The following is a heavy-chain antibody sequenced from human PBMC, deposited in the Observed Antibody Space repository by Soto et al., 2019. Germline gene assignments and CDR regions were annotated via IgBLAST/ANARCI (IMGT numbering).Heavy chain of an antibody. V-gene: IGHV4-30-4*01. CDR2: ISNSGST. D-gene: IGHD5-18*01. J-gene: IGHJ4*02. Sequence: SETLSLTCTVSGGSVTSDEDYWTWIRQSPGKGLEWIGYISNSGSTGYNPSLKTRLSMSVDRSKDQFTLRLTSVTAADTAVYFCATESGSTYGYFDHWGQGTQVTVSS. CDR3: ATESGSTYGYFDH. CDR1: GGSVTSDEDY.